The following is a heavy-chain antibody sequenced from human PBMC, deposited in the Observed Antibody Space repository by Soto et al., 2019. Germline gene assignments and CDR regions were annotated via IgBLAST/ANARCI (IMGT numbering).Heavy chain of an antibody. CDR3: ARELVDYDSSGYYYYGMDV. D-gene: IGHD3-22*01. Sequence: PSQTLSLTCAISGDSVSSNSAAWNWIRQSPSRDLEWLGSTFYWSKWYNDYAVSVKSRITINPDTSKNQFSLQLNSVTPEDTAVYYCARELVDYDSSGYYYYGMDVWGQGTTVTVSS. J-gene: IGHJ6*02. CDR1: GDSVSSNSAA. CDR2: TFYWSKWYN. V-gene: IGHV6-1*01.